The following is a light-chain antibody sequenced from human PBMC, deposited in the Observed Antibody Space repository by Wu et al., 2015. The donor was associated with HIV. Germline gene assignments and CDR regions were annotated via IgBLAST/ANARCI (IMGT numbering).Light chain of an antibody. CDR3: QQYGNSPRT. V-gene: IGKV3-20*01. CDR2: GAS. J-gene: IGKJ1*01. Sequence: EIVLTQSPGTLSLSPGERATLSCRASQSVGNNYLAWYQQMPGQAPRLLIYGASTRATGIPDRFTGSGSGTDFILTISRLEPEDFAVYYCQQYGNSPRTFGQGTKVEIK. CDR1: QSVGNNY.